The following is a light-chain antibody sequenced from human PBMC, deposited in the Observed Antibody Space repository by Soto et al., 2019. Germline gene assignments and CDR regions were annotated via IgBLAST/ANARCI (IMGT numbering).Light chain of an antibody. Sequence: DIPMTQSPSSLSASVGDRVTITCRASQSISTYLHWYQQKPGKAPKLLIFGASSLQSGVPSRFSGSGSGTDFTLTISSLQPEDFATYYCQQSYNTPRTFGQGTKLEIK. CDR3: QQSYNTPRT. CDR2: GAS. V-gene: IGKV1-39*01. CDR1: QSISTY. J-gene: IGKJ2*01.